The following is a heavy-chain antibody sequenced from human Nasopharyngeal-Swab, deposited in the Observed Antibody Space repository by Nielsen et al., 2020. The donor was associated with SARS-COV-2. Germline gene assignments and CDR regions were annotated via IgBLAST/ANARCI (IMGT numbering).Heavy chain of an antibody. V-gene: IGHV1-69*13. CDR2: IIPIFGTA. Sequence: SVKVSCKASGYTFTSYAISWVRQAPGQGLEWMGGIIPIFGTANYAQKFQGRVTITADESTSTAYMELSSLRSEDTAVYYCARDGGIVVVVAATPFYYYGMDVWGQGTTVTVSS. J-gene: IGHJ6*02. D-gene: IGHD2-15*01. CDR1: GYTFTSYA. CDR3: ARDGGIVVVVAATPFYYYGMDV.